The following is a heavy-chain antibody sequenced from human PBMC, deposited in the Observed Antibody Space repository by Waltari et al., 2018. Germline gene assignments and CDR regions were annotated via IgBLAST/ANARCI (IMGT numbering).Heavy chain of an antibody. CDR1: GFVFNNYW. CDR3: ARGDSWAFDI. V-gene: IGHV3-7*01. J-gene: IGHJ3*02. Sequence: ELQLVESGGGLVQPGRSLNHACSASGFVFNNYWMCWVRQAPGKGLEWVANINQYGSEEHYVDSAKGRFTISRDNAKNAVYLQMNSLSAGDTSVYYCARGDSWAFDIWGQGTMVTVAS. D-gene: IGHD4-4*01. CDR2: INQYGSEE.